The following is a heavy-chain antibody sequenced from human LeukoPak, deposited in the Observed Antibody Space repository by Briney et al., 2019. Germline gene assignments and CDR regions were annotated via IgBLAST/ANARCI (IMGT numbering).Heavy chain of an antibody. V-gene: IGHV4-59*08. CDR3: ARRVTEGIPVNEGNWFDP. CDR1: GDSISSSY. Sequence: KTSETLSLTCTVSGDSISSSYWSWIRQSPGKGLEWIGRIYKDGSTIYNPSLKSRVTISIDTSRNQFSLKLTSVTAAGTAVYYCARRVTEGIPVNEGNWFDPWGQGTLVTVSS. CDR2: IYKDGST. J-gene: IGHJ5*02. D-gene: IGHD2-2*01.